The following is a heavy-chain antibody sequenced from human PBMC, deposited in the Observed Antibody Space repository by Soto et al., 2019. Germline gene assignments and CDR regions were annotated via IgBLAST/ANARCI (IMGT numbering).Heavy chain of an antibody. Sequence: GGSLRLSCAASGFTFSSYAMSWVRQAPGKGLEWVSAISGSGGSTYYADSVKGRFTISRDNSKNTLYLQMNSLRAEDTAVYYCAKDRRGSYSAEYFQHWGQGTLVTVSS. D-gene: IGHD1-26*01. CDR1: GFTFSSYA. CDR2: ISGSGGST. V-gene: IGHV3-23*01. J-gene: IGHJ1*01. CDR3: AKDRRGSYSAEYFQH.